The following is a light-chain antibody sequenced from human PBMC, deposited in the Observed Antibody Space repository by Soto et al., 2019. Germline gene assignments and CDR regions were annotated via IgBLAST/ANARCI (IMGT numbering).Light chain of an antibody. CDR3: QTWGSGFQV. Sequence: QLVLTQSPSASASLGASVKLTCTLTSGHSSYSIAWHQQQPEKGPRYLMKLNSDGSHSKGDGIPDRFSGSSSGAERYLTISGLQSEDEADYYCQTWGSGFQVFGGGTQLTVL. CDR1: SGHSSYS. J-gene: IGLJ3*02. V-gene: IGLV4-69*01. CDR2: LNSDGSH.